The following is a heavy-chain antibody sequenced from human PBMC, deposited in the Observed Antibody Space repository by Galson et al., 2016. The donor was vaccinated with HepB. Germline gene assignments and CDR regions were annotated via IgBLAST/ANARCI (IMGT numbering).Heavy chain of an antibody. J-gene: IGHJ4*02. Sequence: SLRLSCAASGFIFSNSAMHWVRQVPGKGLQWVTCISNDGTNKYYADSVKGRFTISRDNSKNTLYLQMSSLRAEDKAVYYCARPGWAIAVATTPKSNEIDYWGQGTLVTVSS. V-gene: IGHV3-30*04. D-gene: IGHD6-19*01. CDR3: ARPGWAIAVATTPKSNEIDY. CDR2: ISNDGTNK. CDR1: GFIFSNSA.